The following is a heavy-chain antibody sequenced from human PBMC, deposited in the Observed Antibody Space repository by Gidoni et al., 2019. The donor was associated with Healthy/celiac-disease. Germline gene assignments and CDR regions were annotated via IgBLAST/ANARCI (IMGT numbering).Heavy chain of an antibody. V-gene: IGHV3-15*01. D-gene: IGHD1-7*01. CDR1: GFTFSNAW. CDR2: IKSKTDGGTT. J-gene: IGHJ4*02. CDR3: TRETSTGTTVY. Sequence: EVQLVESGGGLVKPGGSIRLSCAASGFTFSNAWMSWVRQAPGKGLEWVGRIKSKTDGGTTDYAAPVKGRFTISRDDSKNTLYLQMNSLKTEDTAVYYCTRETSTGTTVYWGQGTLVTVSS.